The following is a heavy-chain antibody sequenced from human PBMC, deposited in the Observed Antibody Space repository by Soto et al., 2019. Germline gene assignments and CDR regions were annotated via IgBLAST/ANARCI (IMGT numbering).Heavy chain of an antibody. D-gene: IGHD3-10*01. J-gene: IGHJ6*03. CDR1: GFTFSSYA. Sequence: GGSLRLSCAASGFTFSSYAMSWVRQAPGKGLEWVSAISGSGGSTYYADSVKGRFTISRDNSKNTLYLQMNSLRAEDTAVYYCAASRGPNPYYYYMDVWGKGTTVTVSS. CDR2: ISGSGGST. V-gene: IGHV3-23*01. CDR3: AASRGPNPYYYYMDV.